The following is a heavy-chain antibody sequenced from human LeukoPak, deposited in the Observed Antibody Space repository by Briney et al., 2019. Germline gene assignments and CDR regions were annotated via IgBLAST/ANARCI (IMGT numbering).Heavy chain of an antibody. CDR3: AREGSRINGYSY. Sequence: SVKVSCKASGGTFSSYAISWVRQAPGQGLEWMGRIIPILGIANYAQKFQGRVTITADKSTSTAYMELSSLRSEDTAVYYCAREGSRINGYSYWGQGTLVTVSS. CDR2: IIPILGIA. V-gene: IGHV1-69*04. CDR1: GGTFSSYA. D-gene: IGHD5-18*01. J-gene: IGHJ4*02.